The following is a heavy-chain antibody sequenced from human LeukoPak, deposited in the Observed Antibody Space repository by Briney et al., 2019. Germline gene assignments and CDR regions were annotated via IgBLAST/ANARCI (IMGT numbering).Heavy chain of an antibody. D-gene: IGHD6-13*01. CDR1: GYTFTGYY. V-gene: IGHV1-18*04. J-gene: IGHJ4*02. CDR2: ISAYNGNT. Sequence: ASVKVSCKASGYTFTGYYMHWVRQAPGQGLEWMGWISAYNGNTNYAQKLQGRVTMTTDTSTSTAYMELRSLRSDGTAVYYCARTGANIAAAGSIDYRGQGTLVTVSS. CDR3: ARTGANIAAAGSIDY.